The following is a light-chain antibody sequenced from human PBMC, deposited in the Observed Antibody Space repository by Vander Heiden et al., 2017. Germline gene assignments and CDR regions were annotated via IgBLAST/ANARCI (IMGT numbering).Light chain of an antibody. V-gene: IGKV3-11*01. CDR1: QSVSSY. Sequence: EIVLTQSPATLSLSPGDRATLSCRARQSVSSYLAWYQQKPGQAPRLLIYDASNRATGIPARFSGSGSGTDFTLTISSLEPEDVAVYYCQQRSNWPPPYTFGQGTKLEIK. CDR3: QQRSNWPPPYT. J-gene: IGKJ2*01. CDR2: DAS.